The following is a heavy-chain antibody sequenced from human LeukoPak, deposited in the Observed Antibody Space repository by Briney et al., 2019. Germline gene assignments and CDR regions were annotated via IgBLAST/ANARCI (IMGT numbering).Heavy chain of an antibody. CDR1: GFTFSSYW. Sequence: GGSLRLSCAASGFTFSSYWMHWVRQAPGKGLEWVSAISGSGGSTYYADSVKGRFTISRDNSKNTLYLQMNSLRAEDTAVYYCAKDPHSSGWYHSWFDPWGQGTLVTVSS. CDR3: AKDPHSSGWYHSWFDP. J-gene: IGHJ5*02. V-gene: IGHV3-23*01. D-gene: IGHD6-19*01. CDR2: ISGSGGST.